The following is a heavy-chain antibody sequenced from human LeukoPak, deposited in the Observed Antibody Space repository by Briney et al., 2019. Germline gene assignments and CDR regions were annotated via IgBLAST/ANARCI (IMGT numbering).Heavy chain of an antibody. CDR3: ARYLERGIGAFDY. V-gene: IGHV4-39*07. CDR1: GGSISSSSYY. CDR2: IYYSGST. J-gene: IGHJ4*02. D-gene: IGHD3-16*01. Sequence: SETLSLTCTVSGGSISSSSYYWGWIRQPPGKGLEWIGSIYYSGSTYYNPSLKSRVTISVDTSKNQFSLKLSSVTAADTAVYYCARYLERGIGAFDYWGQGTLVAVSS.